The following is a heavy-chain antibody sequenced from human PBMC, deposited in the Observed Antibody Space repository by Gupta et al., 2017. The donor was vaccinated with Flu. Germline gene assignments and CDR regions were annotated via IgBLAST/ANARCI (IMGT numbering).Heavy chain of an antibody. CDR2: IWYDGSNK. CDR3: ARDLGTVTTIVPWFDP. D-gene: IGHD4-4*01. Sequence: PGKGLEWVAVIWYDGSNKYYADSVKGRFTISRDNSKNTLYLQMNSLRAEDTAVYYCARDLGTVTTIVPWFDPWGQGTLVTVSS. J-gene: IGHJ5*02. V-gene: IGHV3-33*01.